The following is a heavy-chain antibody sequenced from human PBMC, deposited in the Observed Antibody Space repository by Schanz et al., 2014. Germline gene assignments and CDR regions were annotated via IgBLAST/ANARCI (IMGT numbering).Heavy chain of an antibody. CDR3: ARDRDQWDGNYLDY. V-gene: IGHV1-18*04. D-gene: IGHD1-26*01. CDR2: ISAYNGDT. J-gene: IGHJ4*02. Sequence: QVQLVQSGAEVKKPGASVKVSCKASGFTFPTYGVSWVRQAPGQGLEWVGWISAYNGDTKSAQKLQGRVTMTTDTSTSTAYMELRSLTSDDSAVYYCARDRDQWDGNYLDYWGQGTLVTVSS. CDR1: GFTFPTYG.